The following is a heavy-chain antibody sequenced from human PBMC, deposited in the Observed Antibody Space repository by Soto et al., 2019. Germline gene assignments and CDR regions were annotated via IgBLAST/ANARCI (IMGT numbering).Heavy chain of an antibody. CDR3: ARVIAVAGTGYYYYYMDV. CDR2: IIPILGIA. V-gene: IGHV1-69*02. CDR1: VGTFSSYT. J-gene: IGHJ6*03. D-gene: IGHD6-19*01. Sequence: QVQLVQSGAEVKKPGSSVKVSCKASVGTFSSYTISWVRQAPGQGLEWMGRIIPILGIANYAQKFQGRVTITADKSTSTAYMELSSLRSEDTAVYYCARVIAVAGTGYYYYYMDVWGKGTTVTVSS.